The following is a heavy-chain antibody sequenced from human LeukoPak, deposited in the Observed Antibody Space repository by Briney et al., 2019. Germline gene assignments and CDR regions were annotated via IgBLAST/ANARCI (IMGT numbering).Heavy chain of an antibody. D-gene: IGHD3-10*01. J-gene: IGHJ3*02. CDR1: GFTVSSNY. CDR3: ARAGGYYGSGSYSRNGAFDI. CDR2: IYSGGST. V-gene: IGHV3-53*01. Sequence: PGGSLRLSCAASGFTVSSNYMRWVRQAPGKGLEWVSEIYSGGSTYYADSVKGRFTISRDNSKNTLYLQMNSLRAEDTAVYYCARAGGYYGSGSYSRNGAFDIWGQGTMVTVSS.